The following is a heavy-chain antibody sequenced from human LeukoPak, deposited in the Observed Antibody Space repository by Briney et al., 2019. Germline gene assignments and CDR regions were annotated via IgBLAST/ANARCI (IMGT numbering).Heavy chain of an antibody. Sequence: SETLSLTCTVSGGSISSSYWSWIRQPPGKGLEWIGYIYYSGSTKYNPSLKSRVTISLDTSRNQFSLKLSSVTAADTAVYYCARTENYIPEDWFDPWGQGTLVTVSS. J-gene: IGHJ5*02. V-gene: IGHV4-59*01. D-gene: IGHD5-24*01. CDR1: GGSISSSY. CDR2: IYYSGST. CDR3: ARTENYIPEDWFDP.